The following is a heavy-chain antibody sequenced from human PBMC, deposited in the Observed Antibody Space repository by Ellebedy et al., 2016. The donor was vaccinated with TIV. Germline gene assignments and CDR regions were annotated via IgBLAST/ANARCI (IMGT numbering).Heavy chain of an antibody. Sequence: PGGSLRLSCAASGVTVSSDNMGWVRQAPGKGQEWVSIIHEGTKIYYSESVKGRFTISRDNAKNSLYLQMNSLRAEDTAIYFCARDPVGVGPAFDVWGQGTMVTVSS. J-gene: IGHJ3*01. CDR3: ARDPVGVGPAFDV. D-gene: IGHD4-23*01. CDR2: IHEGTKI. V-gene: IGHV3-69-1*02. CDR1: GVTVSSDN.